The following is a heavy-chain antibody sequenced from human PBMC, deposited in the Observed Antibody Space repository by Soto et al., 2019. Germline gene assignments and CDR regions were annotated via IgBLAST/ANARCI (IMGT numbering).Heavy chain of an antibody. CDR2: INPSGGST. D-gene: IGHD2-15*01. Sequence: GASVKVSCKASGYTFTSYYMHWVRQAPGQGLEWMGIINPSGGSTSYAQKFQGRVTMTRDTSTSTVYMELSSLRSEDTAVYYCARDIGYCSGGSCQSSYWGQGTLVTVSS. V-gene: IGHV1-46*03. CDR3: ARDIGYCSGGSCQSSY. J-gene: IGHJ4*02. CDR1: GYTFTSYY.